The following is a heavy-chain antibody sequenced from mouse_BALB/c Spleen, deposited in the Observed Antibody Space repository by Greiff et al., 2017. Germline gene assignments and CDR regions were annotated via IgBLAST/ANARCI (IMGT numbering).Heavy chain of an antibody. CDR1: GYSITSGYY. CDR2: ISYDGSN. Sequence: DVQLQESGPGLVKPSQSLSLTCSVTGYSITSGYYWNWIRQFPGNKLEWMGYISYDGSNNYNPSLKNRISITRDTSKNQFFLKLNSVTTEDTATYYCARKGSSYNAMDYWGQGTSVTVSS. J-gene: IGHJ4*01. D-gene: IGHD1-1*01. CDR3: ARKGSSYNAMDY. V-gene: IGHV3-6*02.